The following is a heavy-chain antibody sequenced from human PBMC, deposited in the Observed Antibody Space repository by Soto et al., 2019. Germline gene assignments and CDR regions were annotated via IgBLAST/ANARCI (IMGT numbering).Heavy chain of an antibody. D-gene: IGHD6-13*01. Sequence: SETLSLTCTVSGGSISSYYWSWIRQPAGKGLEWIGRIYTSGSTNYNPSLKSRVTMSVDTSKNQFSPKLSSVTAADTAVYYCARDRVAAAGWVWFDPWGQGTLVTVSS. J-gene: IGHJ5*02. CDR1: GGSISSYY. V-gene: IGHV4-4*07. CDR3: ARDRVAAAGWVWFDP. CDR2: IYTSGST.